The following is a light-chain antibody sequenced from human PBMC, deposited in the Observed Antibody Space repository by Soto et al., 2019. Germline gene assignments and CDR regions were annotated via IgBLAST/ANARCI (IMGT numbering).Light chain of an antibody. V-gene: IGLV2-11*01. CDR3: CSYAGTYTWV. Sequence: QSVLTQPRSVSGSPGQSVAISCTGTSSDVGLYNYVSWYQQHPGKAPKLMIYDVSKWPSGVPDRFSGSKSGNTASLTISGLQAEDEADYYCCSYAGTYTWVFGGGTKLTVL. CDR1: SSDVGLYNY. CDR2: DVS. J-gene: IGLJ3*02.